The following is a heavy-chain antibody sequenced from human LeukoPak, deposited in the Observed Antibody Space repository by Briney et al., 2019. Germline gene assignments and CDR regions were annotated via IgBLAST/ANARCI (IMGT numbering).Heavy chain of an antibody. Sequence: SETLSLTCTVSGGSISSSSYYWGWIRQPPGKGLEWIGSIYYSGSTYYNPSLKGRVTISVDTSKNQFSLKLSSVTAADTAVYYCASYSSSLDYGMDVWGQGTTVTVSS. CDR3: ASYSSSLDYGMDV. V-gene: IGHV4-39*01. D-gene: IGHD6-13*01. J-gene: IGHJ6*02. CDR2: IYYSGST. CDR1: GGSISSSSYY.